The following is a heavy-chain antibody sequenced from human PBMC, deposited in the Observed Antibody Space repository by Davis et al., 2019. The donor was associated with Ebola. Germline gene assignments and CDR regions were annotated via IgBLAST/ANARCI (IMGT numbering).Heavy chain of an antibody. D-gene: IGHD3-3*01. Sequence: SVKVSCKASGGTFRSYAISWVRQAPGEGLEWMGGLIPMFGTANYAQKFQGRVTITADESTSTAHMELSSLRSEDTAVYYCARDYTYYDFWSGFSTGSYGLDVWGKGTTVTVSS. J-gene: IGHJ6*04. CDR2: LIPMFGTA. CDR3: ARDYTYYDFWSGFSTGSYGLDV. V-gene: IGHV1-69*13. CDR1: GGTFRSYA.